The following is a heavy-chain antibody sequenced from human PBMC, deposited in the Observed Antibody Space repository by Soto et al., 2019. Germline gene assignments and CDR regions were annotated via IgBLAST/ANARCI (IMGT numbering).Heavy chain of an antibody. V-gene: IGHV3-15*01. Sequence: GGSLRLSCAASGFTFSNAWMSWVRQAPGKGLEWVGRIKSKTDGGTTDYAAPVKGRFTISRDDSKNTLYLQMNSLKTEDTAVYYCTTDWDSITMISRADYRGQGTLVTVSS. CDR3: TTDWDSITMISRADY. D-gene: IGHD3-22*01. J-gene: IGHJ4*02. CDR1: GFTFSNAW. CDR2: IKSKTDGGTT.